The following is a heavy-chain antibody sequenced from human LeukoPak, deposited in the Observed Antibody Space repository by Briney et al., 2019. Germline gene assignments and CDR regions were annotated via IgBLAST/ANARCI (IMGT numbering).Heavy chain of an antibody. Sequence: SETLSLTCTVSGGSISSGGYYWSWIRQPPGKGLEWIGYIYYSGSTYYNPSLKSRVTISVDTSKSQFSLKLSSVTAADTAVYYCARVVGATLWAFDIWGQGTMVTVSS. J-gene: IGHJ3*02. CDR3: ARVVGATLWAFDI. V-gene: IGHV4-30-4*08. CDR1: GGSISSGGYY. D-gene: IGHD1-26*01. CDR2: IYYSGST.